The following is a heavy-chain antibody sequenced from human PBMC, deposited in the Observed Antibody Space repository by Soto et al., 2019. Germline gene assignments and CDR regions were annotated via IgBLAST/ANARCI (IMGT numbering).Heavy chain of an antibody. J-gene: IGHJ4*02. D-gene: IGHD2-15*01. Sequence: GGSLRLSCAASGFTFSSYGMHWVRQAPGKGLEWVAVIWYDGSNKYCADSVKGRFTISRDNSKNTLYLQMNSLRAEDTAVYYCASSDCSGGSCYDYWGQGTLVTVSS. CDR3: ASSDCSGGSCYDY. CDR2: IWYDGSNK. V-gene: IGHV3-33*01. CDR1: GFTFSSYG.